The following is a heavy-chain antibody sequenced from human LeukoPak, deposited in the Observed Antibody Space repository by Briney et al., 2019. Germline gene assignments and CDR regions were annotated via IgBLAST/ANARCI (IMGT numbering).Heavy chain of an antibody. Sequence: GGSLRLSCAASGFTFSDYYMSWIRQAPGKGLEWVSAISGSGGSTYYADSVKGRFTISRDNSKNTLYLQMNSLRAEDTAVYYCAKDGGNWNDFYYYYMDVWGKGTTVTISS. CDR1: GFTFSDYY. CDR2: ISGSGGST. V-gene: IGHV3-23*01. D-gene: IGHD1-1*01. CDR3: AKDGGNWNDFYYYYMDV. J-gene: IGHJ6*03.